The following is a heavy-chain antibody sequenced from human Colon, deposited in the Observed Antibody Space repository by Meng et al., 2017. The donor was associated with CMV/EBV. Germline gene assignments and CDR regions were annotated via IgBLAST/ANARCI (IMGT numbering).Heavy chain of an antibody. J-gene: IGHJ5*02. CDR3: ARGTSAAGTTGWFDP. CDR1: GYTFSDYY. CDR2: INPNSGDT. Sequence: ASVKVSCKASGYTFSDYYIQWVRQAPGQGLEWMGWINPNSGDTNYAQNFQGRVTMTRDTSVKTAYMELTSLRSEDTAVYFCARGTSAAGTTGWFDPWGQGTLVTVSS. D-gene: IGHD6-13*01. V-gene: IGHV1-2*02.